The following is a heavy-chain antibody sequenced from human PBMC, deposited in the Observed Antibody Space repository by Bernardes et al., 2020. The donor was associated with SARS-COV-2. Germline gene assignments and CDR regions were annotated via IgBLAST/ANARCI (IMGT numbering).Heavy chain of an antibody. CDR1: GFTVSSNY. CDR2: IYSGGST. V-gene: IGHV3-66*01. CDR3: AREQNWSSDTYYYYGMDV. J-gene: IGHJ6*02. D-gene: IGHD5-18*01. Sequence: GGSLRLSCAASGFTVSSNYMSWVRQAPGKGLEWVSVIYSGGSTYYADSVKGRFTISRDNSKNTLYLQMNSLRAEDTAVYYCAREQNWSSDTYYYYGMDVWGQGTTVTVSS.